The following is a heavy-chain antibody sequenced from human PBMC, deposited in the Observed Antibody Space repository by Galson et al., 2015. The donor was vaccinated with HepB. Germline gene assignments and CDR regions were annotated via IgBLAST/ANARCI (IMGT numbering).Heavy chain of an antibody. J-gene: IGHJ3*01. V-gene: IGHV6-1*01. CDR3: ARDRKSATYFEAFGV. CDR2: TYYRSKWYN. D-gene: IGHD6-25*01. Sequence: AISGDSVSNNNVAWNWIRQSPSRGLEWLGRTYYRSKWYNDYAVSVKSRITINSDTSKNQFSLQLNSVTPEDTAVYYCARDRKSATYFEAFGVWGQGTLVTVSS. CDR1: GDSVSNNNVA.